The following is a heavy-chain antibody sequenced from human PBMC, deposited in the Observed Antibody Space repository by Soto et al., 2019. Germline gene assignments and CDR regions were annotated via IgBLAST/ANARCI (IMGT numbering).Heavy chain of an antibody. CDR3: AREDDGGDRDYSGLDV. CDR2: IHYSGSI. Sequence: QVQLQESGPGLVRPSQTLSLTCTVSGGSISSDHYHWTWIRQPPGKGLEWIGYIHYSGSIYYNPSLQSRVTMSVDTSKNLFSLKLSSVTAADTAVYFCAREDDGGDRDYSGLDVWGQGTTVTVSS. V-gene: IGHV4-30-4*01. D-gene: IGHD2-21*02. CDR1: GGSISSDHYH. J-gene: IGHJ6*02.